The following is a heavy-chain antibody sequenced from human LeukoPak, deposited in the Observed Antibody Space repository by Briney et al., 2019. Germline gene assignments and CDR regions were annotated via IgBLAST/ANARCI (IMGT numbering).Heavy chain of an antibody. V-gene: IGHV4-4*07. J-gene: IGHJ4*02. CDR3: AREAGMSRPLDY. CDR1: GASLKTFY. Sequence: SETLSLTCNISGASLKTFYWTWIRQPAGKGLEWIGRISTTGSPNYNAYLKSRLSISMDTSRSQFSLKLSSVTAADTAVYYCAREAGMSRPLDYWGQGTLVTVSS. CDR2: ISTTGSP.